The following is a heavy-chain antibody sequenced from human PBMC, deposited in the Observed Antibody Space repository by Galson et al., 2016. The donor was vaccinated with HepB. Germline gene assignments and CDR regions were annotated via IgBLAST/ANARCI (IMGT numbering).Heavy chain of an antibody. CDR1: GFTFSNYA. J-gene: IGHJ4*02. CDR3: AKGTTLQVHFGYFDH. V-gene: IGHV3-23*01. Sequence: SLRLSCAASGFTFSNYAMSWVRQAPGKGLEWVSGISDSGGSTYFADSVMGRSTISRDNSKNTLYLQMNSLRVDDTAVYYCAKGTTLQVHFGYFDHWGQGTLVTVSS. CDR2: ISDSGGST. D-gene: IGHD1/OR15-1a*01.